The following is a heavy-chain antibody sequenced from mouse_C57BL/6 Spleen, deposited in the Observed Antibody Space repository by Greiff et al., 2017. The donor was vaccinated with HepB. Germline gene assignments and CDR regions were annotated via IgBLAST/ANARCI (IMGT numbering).Heavy chain of an antibody. D-gene: IGHD2-2*01. CDR2: ILPGSGST. V-gene: IGHV1-9*01. CDR3: ARDGDLLWLRRVYFDY. J-gene: IGHJ2*01. Sequence: QVQLQQSGAELMKPGASVKLSCKATGYTFTGYWIEWVKQRPGHGLEWIGEILPGSGSTNYNEKFKGKATFTADTSSNTAYMQLSSLTTEDSAIYYCARDGDLLWLRRVYFDYWGQGTTLTVSS. CDR1: GYTFTGYW.